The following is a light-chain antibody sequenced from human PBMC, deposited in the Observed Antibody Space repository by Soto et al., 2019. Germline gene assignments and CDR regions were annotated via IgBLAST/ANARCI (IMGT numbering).Light chain of an antibody. CDR2: EVS. J-gene: IGLJ1*01. CDR3: SSYTSSSTLYV. CDR1: SSDVGGYNY. V-gene: IGLV2-14*01. Sequence: QSALTQPASVSGSPGQSITISCTGTSSDVGGYNYVSWYQQPPGKAPKLMIYEVSNRPSGVSNRFSGSKSGNTASLTISGLQAEDEADYYCSSYTSSSTLYVFGTGTKLTVL.